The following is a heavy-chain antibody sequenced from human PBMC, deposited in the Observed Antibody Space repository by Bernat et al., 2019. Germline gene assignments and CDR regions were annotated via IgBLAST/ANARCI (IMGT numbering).Heavy chain of an antibody. CDR1: GFTFSSSA. V-gene: IGHV3-30-3*01. CDR2: ISYDGISK. CDR3: ARQWSSSWYDYYYAMDV. J-gene: IGHJ6*02. D-gene: IGHD6-13*01. Sequence: VQLVESGGGLVQPGGSLRLSCAASGFTFSSSAMHWVRQAPGKGLEWVAVISYDGISKYYADSVKGRFTISRDNSKNTLYLQMNSLRAEDTAVYYCARQWSSSWYDYYYAMDVWGQGTTVTVSS.